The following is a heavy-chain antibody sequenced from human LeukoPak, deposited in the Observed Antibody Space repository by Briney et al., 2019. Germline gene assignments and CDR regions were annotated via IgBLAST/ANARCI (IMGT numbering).Heavy chain of an antibody. V-gene: IGHV3-73*01. CDR3: TRLMETTVVTGDFDY. CDR2: IRSKANSYAT. Sequence: GGSLKLSCAASGFTFSGSAMHWVRQASGKGLEWVGRIRSKANSYATAYAASVKGRFTISRDDSKNTAYLQMNSLKTEDTAVYYCTRLMETTVVTGDFDYWGQGILVTVSS. J-gene: IGHJ4*02. D-gene: IGHD4-23*01. CDR1: GFTFSGSA.